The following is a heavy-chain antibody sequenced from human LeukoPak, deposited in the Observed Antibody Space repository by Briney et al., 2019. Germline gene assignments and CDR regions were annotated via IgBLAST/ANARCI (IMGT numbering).Heavy chain of an antibody. CDR3: ARSPLPVLRFLEWYQSYFDY. J-gene: IGHJ4*02. CDR2: ISSSSSYI. CDR1: GFTFSSYS. Sequence: PGGSLRLSCAASGFTFSSYSMNWVRQAPGKGLEWVSSISSSSSYIYYADSVKGRFTISRDNAKNSLYLQMNSLRAEDTAVYYCARSPLPVLRFLEWYQSYFDYWGQGTLVTVSS. V-gene: IGHV3-21*01. D-gene: IGHD3-3*01.